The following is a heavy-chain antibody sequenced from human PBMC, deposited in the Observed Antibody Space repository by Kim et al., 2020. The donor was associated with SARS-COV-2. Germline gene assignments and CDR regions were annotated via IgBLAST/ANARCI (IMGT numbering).Heavy chain of an antibody. CDR2: INHSGST. V-gene: IGHV4-34*01. Sequence: SETLSLTCAVYGGSFSGYYWSWIRQPPGKGLEWIGEINHSGSTNYNPSLKSRVTISVDTSKNQSSLKLSAVTAADTAVYYCARGFPPDQLLWLTGYNWFDPWGQGTLVTVSS. CDR1: GGSFSGYY. J-gene: IGHJ5*02. CDR3: ARGFPPDQLLWLTGYNWFDP. D-gene: IGHD2-2*01.